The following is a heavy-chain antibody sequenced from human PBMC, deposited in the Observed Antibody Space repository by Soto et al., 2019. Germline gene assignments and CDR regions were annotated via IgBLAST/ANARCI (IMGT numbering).Heavy chain of an antibody. J-gene: IGHJ3*02. V-gene: IGHV3-53*01. D-gene: IGHD3-22*01. CDR3: ARYYDSSGLTMGAFDI. CDR2: LYSGGTT. Sequence: GGSLRLSCAASEFTVSTNYVNWVRQAPGKGLEWVSVLYSGGTTIYADSVKGRFTISRDISKNTLYLQMNSLRAEDTAVYYCARYYDSSGLTMGAFDIWGQGTMVTVSS. CDR1: EFTVSTNY.